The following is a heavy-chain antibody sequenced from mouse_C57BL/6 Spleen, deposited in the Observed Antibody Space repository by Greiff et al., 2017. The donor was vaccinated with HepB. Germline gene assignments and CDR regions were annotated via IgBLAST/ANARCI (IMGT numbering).Heavy chain of an antibody. CDR3: ARGTRDYYGSSPYYFDY. CDR2: ISYDGSN. Sequence: EVKLVESGPGLVKPSQSLSLTCSVTGYSITSGYYWNWIRQFPGNKLEWMGYISYDGSNNYNPSLKNRISITRDTSKNQFCLKLNSVTTEDTATYYCARGTRDYYGSSPYYFDYWGQGTTLTVSS. J-gene: IGHJ2*01. CDR1: GYSITSGYY. D-gene: IGHD1-1*01. V-gene: IGHV3-6*01.